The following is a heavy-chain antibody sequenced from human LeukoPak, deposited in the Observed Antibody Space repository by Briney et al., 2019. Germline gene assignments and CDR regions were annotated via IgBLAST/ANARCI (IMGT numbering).Heavy chain of an antibody. J-gene: IGHJ6*02. V-gene: IGHV4-31*03. CDR1: GGSISSGGYY. CDR2: IYYSGST. Sequence: SETLSLTCTVSGGSISSGGYYWRWIRQHPGKGLEWIGYIYYSGSTNYNPSLKSRVTISVDTSKNQFSLKLSSVTAADTAVYYCARFPYYGSGSYYKARPYYYYGMDVWGQGTTVTVSS. D-gene: IGHD3-10*01. CDR3: ARFPYYGSGSYYKARPYYYYGMDV.